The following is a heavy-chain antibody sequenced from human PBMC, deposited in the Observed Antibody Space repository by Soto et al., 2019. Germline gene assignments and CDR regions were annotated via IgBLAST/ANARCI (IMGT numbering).Heavy chain of an antibody. CDR1: GGSFSGYY. CDR3: ARLPYSSGWYSRDAFDI. Sequence: ASETLSLTCAVYGGSFSGYYWSWIRPPPGEGLEWIGEINHSGSTNYNPSLKSRVTISVDTSKNQFSLKLSSVTAADTAVYYCARLPYSSGWYSRDAFDIWGQGTMVTVSS. D-gene: IGHD6-19*01. CDR2: INHSGST. V-gene: IGHV4-34*01. J-gene: IGHJ3*02.